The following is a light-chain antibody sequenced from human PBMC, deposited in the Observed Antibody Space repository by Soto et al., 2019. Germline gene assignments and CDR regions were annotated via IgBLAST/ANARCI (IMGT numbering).Light chain of an antibody. CDR1: QSVFYSPNNKNY. V-gene: IGKV4-1*01. Sequence: DIVLTQSPDSLAVSLVESATINFKSSQSVFYSPNNKNYLVWYQQKPGQPPKLLIYWASTRESGVPDRFSGSGSGTDFTLTISSLQSEDFAVYYCQQYKDWPLTFGGGTKVDI. CDR2: WAS. CDR3: QQYKDWPLT. J-gene: IGKJ4*01.